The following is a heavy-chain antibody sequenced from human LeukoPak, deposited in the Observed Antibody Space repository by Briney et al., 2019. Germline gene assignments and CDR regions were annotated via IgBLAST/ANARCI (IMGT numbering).Heavy chain of an antibody. CDR2: IKQDGSEK. V-gene: IGHV3-7*01. Sequence: GGSLRLSCAASGFTFSSYWMSWVRQAPGKGLEWVANIKQDGSEKYYVDSVKGRFTIFRDNAKNSLYLQMNSLRAEDTAVYYCARTGDYGWFDPWGQGTLVTVSS. D-gene: IGHD4-17*01. CDR3: ARTGDYGWFDP. J-gene: IGHJ5*02. CDR1: GFTFSSYW.